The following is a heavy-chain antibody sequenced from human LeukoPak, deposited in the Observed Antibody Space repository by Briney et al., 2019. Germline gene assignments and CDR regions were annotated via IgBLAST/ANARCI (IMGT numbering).Heavy chain of an antibody. D-gene: IGHD3-16*01. CDR2: ISYDGSNK. CDR1: GFTFSSYG. V-gene: IGHV3-30*18. CDR3: AKEIWDYETYYGMDV. J-gene: IGHJ6*02. Sequence: PGRSLRLSCAASGFTFSSYGMHWVRQAPGKGLEWVAVISYDGSNKYYADSVKGRFTISRDNSKNTLYLQMNSLRAEDTAVYYCAKEIWDYETYYGMDVWGQGTTVTASS.